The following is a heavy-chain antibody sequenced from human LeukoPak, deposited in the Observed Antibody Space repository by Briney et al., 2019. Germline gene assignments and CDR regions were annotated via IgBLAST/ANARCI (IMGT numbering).Heavy chain of an antibody. D-gene: IGHD1-14*01. CDR3: VGDPTTNRFQYFQF. CDR1: GFTFSNFG. CDR2: MDRHTNI. J-gene: IGHJ4*02. V-gene: IGHV3-21*01. Sequence: GGSLRLSCSASGFTFSNFGINWVRQAPGKGLEWVSCMDRHTNIYYADSVRRRFTISRDTAKTSVYLQMNSLTVEDTAVYYCVGDPTTNRFQYFQFWGQGALVTVSS.